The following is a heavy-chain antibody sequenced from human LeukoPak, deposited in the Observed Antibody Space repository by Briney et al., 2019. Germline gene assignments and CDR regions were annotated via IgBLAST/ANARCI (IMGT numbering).Heavy chain of an antibody. Sequence: SETLSLTCTVSGGSISSYYWSWIRQPPGKGLELIGYIYYSGSTNYNPSLKSRVTISVDTSKNQFSLKLSSVTAADTAVYYCARGWGRGSSTSLDAFDIWGQGTMVTVSS. V-gene: IGHV4-59*01. J-gene: IGHJ3*02. D-gene: IGHD2-2*01. CDR2: IYYSGST. CDR1: GGSISSYY. CDR3: ARGWGRGSSTSLDAFDI.